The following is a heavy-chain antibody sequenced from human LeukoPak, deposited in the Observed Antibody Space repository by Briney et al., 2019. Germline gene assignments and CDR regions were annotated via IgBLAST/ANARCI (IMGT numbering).Heavy chain of an antibody. CDR2: ISDSGVSM. CDR1: GFSFWTYE. V-gene: IGHV3-48*03. J-gene: IGHJ4*02. D-gene: IGHD3-22*01. Sequence: GGSLRLSCAASGFSFWTYEMNWVRHAPEKGREWVSYISDSGVSMYYAHSVKGRFTISRDIATNTLYLQMNSLEVEDRGIYYCVRDRYDSRVCAFDYWGQGTLVTVSS. CDR3: VRDRYDSRVCAFDY.